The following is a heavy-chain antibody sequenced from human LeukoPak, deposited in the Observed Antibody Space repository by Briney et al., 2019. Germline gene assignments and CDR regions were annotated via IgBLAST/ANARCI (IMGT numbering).Heavy chain of an antibody. CDR2: IRYDGSNK. D-gene: IGHD1-26*01. CDR1: GFTFSSYG. J-gene: IGHJ3*02. Sequence: GGSLRLSCAASGFTFSSYGMHWVRQAPGKGLEWVAFIRYDGSNKYYADSVKGRFTISRDNSKNTLYLQMNSLRAEDTAVYYCAKEKVDRYSGSRSSSFDIWGQGTMVTVSS. V-gene: IGHV3-30*02. CDR3: AKEKVDRYSGSRSSSFDI.